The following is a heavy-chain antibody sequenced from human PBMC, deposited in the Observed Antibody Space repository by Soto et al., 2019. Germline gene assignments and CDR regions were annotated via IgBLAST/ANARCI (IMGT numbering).Heavy chain of an antibody. CDR2: IYYSGST. Sequence: QVQLQESGPGLVKPSETLSLTCTVSGGSISSYYWSWIRQPPGKGLEWIGYIYYSGSTNYNPSLKSRVTISVDTSKNQFSLKRSSVTAADTAVYYCARVRVSGYYYAYYFDYWGQGTLVTVSS. D-gene: IGHD3-22*01. V-gene: IGHV4-59*01. J-gene: IGHJ4*02. CDR3: ARVRVSGYYYAYYFDY. CDR1: GGSISSYY.